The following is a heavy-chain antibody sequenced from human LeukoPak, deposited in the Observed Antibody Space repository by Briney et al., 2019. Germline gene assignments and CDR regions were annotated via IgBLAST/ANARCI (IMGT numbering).Heavy chain of an antibody. CDR3: ASLPGYSSSWYPSFDY. Sequence: TGGSLRLSCAASGFTFSSYSMNWVRQAPGKGLEWVSYISSSSSTIYYADSVKGRFTISRDNAKNSLYLQMNSLRAEDTAVYYCASLPGYSSSWYPSFDYWGQGTLVTVSS. CDR1: GFTFSSYS. J-gene: IGHJ4*02. V-gene: IGHV3-48*01. CDR2: ISSSSSTI. D-gene: IGHD6-13*01.